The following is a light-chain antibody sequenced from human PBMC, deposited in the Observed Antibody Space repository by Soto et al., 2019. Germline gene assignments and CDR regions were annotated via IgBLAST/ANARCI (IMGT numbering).Light chain of an antibody. CDR3: RQATPRAPT. CDR1: QSLVYSDGNTY. V-gene: IGKV2D-30*01. CDR2: KFS. Sequence: DVVMTQSPLSLPVTLGQPASISCRSSQSLVYSDGNTYLNWFQQRPGQSPRRLIYKFSNWDSGVLDRFSGSGSCTDFTLIIRRVGAEDVGTYYCRQATPRAPTFVQRTKVDIK. J-gene: IGKJ1*01.